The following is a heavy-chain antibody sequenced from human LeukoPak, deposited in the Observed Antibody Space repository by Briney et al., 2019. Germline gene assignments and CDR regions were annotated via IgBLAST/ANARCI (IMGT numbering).Heavy chain of an antibody. V-gene: IGHV3-30*02. CDR3: AKDLGVPRHSYYFDY. CDR2: IRYDGSNK. J-gene: IGHJ4*02. CDR1: GFTFSSYG. D-gene: IGHD2-15*01. Sequence: GGSLRLSCAASGFTFSSYGMHWVRQAPGKGLEWVAFIRYDGSNKYYADSVKGRFTISRDNSKNTLYLQMNSLRAEDTAVYYCAKDLGVPRHSYYFDYWGQGTLVTVSS.